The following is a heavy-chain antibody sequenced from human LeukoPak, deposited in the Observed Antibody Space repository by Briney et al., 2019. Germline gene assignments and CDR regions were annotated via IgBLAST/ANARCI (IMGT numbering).Heavy chain of an antibody. CDR1: GFSFSNYA. CDR3: AKDRCSSTSRYSAYGTFDY. CDR2: ISGSGGST. D-gene: IGHD2-2*01. Sequence: GGSLRLSCAASGFSFSNYAMSWVRQAPGKGLEWVSAISGSGGSTYYADSVKGRFTISRDNSKNTLYLQMNSLRAEDTAVYYCAKDRCSSTSRYSAYGTFDYWGQGTLVTVSS. V-gene: IGHV3-23*01. J-gene: IGHJ4*02.